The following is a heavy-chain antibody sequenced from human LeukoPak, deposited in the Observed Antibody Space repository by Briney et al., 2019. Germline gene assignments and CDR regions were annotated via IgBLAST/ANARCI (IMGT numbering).Heavy chain of an antibody. CDR3: AREAPLMDDYVWGSYRYTPQPVDY. V-gene: IGHV1-18*01. Sequence: ASVKVSCKASGYTLTSYGISWVRQAPGQGLEWMGWISAYNGNTNYAQKLQGRVTMTTDTSTSTAYMELRSLRSDDTAVYYCAREAPLMDDYVWGSYRYTPQPVDYWGQGTLVTVSS. D-gene: IGHD3-16*02. J-gene: IGHJ4*02. CDR1: GYTLTSYG. CDR2: ISAYNGNT.